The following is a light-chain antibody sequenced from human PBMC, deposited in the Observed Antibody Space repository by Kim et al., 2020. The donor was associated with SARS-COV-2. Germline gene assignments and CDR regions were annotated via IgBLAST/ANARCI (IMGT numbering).Light chain of an antibody. J-gene: IGLJ3*02. CDR3: QAWDSSTAV. CDR1: KLGDKY. V-gene: IGLV3-1*01. CDR2: QHT. Sequence: SYELTQPPSVSVSPGQTASITCSGSKLGDKYAYWYQKKPGQSTVLVIYQHTKRPSGISQRFSGSSSGNTATLTISRAQTMDEADYYCQAWDSSTAVFGGG.